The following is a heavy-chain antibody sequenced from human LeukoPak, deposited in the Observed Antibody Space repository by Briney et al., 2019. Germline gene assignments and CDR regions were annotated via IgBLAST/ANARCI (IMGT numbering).Heavy chain of an antibody. Sequence: PGGSLRLSCAASGFTFSSHPMHWVRQAPGKGLDWVAFIRYDGHNKYYADSVKGRFTISRDNSKNTLYLQMNSLRAEDTAIYYCAKGLHYSILTGFRREYYFDSWGQGTLVTVSS. J-gene: IGHJ4*02. CDR2: IRYDGHNK. D-gene: IGHD3-9*01. V-gene: IGHV3-30*02. CDR3: AKGLHYSILTGFRREYYFDS. CDR1: GFTFSSHP.